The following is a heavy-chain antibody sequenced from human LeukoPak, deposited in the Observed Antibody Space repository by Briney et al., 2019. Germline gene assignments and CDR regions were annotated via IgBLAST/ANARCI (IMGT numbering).Heavy chain of an antibody. Sequence: GGSLRLSCAASGFTFSSYSMNWVRQAPGKGLEWVSSISSSSSYIYYADSVKGRFTISRDNAKNSLYLQMNSLRAEDTAVYYCARGAYCSSTSCYLEAFDIWGRGTMVTVSS. CDR2: ISSSSSYI. CDR3: ARGAYCSSTSCYLEAFDI. V-gene: IGHV3-21*01. J-gene: IGHJ3*02. CDR1: GFTFSSYS. D-gene: IGHD2-2*01.